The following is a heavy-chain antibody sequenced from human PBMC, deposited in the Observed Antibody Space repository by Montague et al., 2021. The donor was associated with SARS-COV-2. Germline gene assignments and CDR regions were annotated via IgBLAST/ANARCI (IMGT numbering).Heavy chain of an antibody. CDR3: ARDPNSSGGNMGSF. Sequence: SLRLSCAASGFDFSTSWMSWVRQSAGKGLEWVAIMKYDGSEKYYVDSVKGRFTISRDNARTSVFLQMNRLRVEDTAVYSCARDPNSSGGNMGSFWGRGTLVSVSS. CDR2: MKYDGSEK. V-gene: IGHV3-7*01. D-gene: IGHD6-19*01. CDR1: GFDFSTSW. J-gene: IGHJ4*02.